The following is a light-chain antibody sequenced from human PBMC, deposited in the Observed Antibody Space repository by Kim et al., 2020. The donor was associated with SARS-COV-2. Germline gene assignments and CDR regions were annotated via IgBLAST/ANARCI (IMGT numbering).Light chain of an antibody. CDR3: QQYNYWWT. V-gene: IGKV3-15*01. CDR1: QSVTNN. Sequence: SPSTLSVSPGERATVSCRASQSVTNNLAWYQQKTGQAPRLLIYGTSTRANGVPARFSGSCSGTEFTLTISGLQSEDSAVYYCQQYNYWWTFGQGTKVDIK. J-gene: IGKJ1*01. CDR2: GTS.